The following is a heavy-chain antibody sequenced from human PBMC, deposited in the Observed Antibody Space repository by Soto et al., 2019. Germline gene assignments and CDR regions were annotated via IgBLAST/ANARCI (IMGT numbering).Heavy chain of an antibody. CDR2: IRSKANSYAT. V-gene: IGHV3-73*01. CDR1: GFTFSSYA. Sequence: GGSLRLSCAASGFTFSSYAMSWVRQASGKGLEWVGRIRSKANSYATAYAASVKGRFTISRDDSKNTAYLQMNSLKTEDTAVYYCTRRPYYGSGSYPFDYWGQGTLVTVSS. J-gene: IGHJ4*02. D-gene: IGHD3-10*01. CDR3: TRRPYYGSGSYPFDY.